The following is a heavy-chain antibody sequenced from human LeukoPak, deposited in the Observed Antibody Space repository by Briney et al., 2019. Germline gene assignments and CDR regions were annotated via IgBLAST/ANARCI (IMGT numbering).Heavy chain of an antibody. Sequence: SETLSLTCTVSGGSISSGDYYWGWIRQPPGKGLEWIGYIYYSGSTYYNPSLKSRVTISVDTSKNQFSLKLSSVTAADTAVYYCARDPGGVKDYWGQGTLVTVSS. CDR3: ARDPGGVKDY. CDR1: GGSISSGDYY. CDR2: IYYSGST. V-gene: IGHV4-30-4*01. D-gene: IGHD1-26*01. J-gene: IGHJ4*02.